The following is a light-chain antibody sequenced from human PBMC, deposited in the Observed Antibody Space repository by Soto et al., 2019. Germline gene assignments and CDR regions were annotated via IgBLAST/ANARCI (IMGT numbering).Light chain of an antibody. V-gene: IGKV3-11*01. CDR3: QQRADWPIT. J-gene: IGKJ5*01. CDR2: DAS. CDR1: HDITIY. Sequence: EILLTQSPAPLSLSQGERATLSCRASHDITIYLAWYQQKPGQAPRLLIYDASNRATGIPARFSGSGSGTDFTLTISSLEPDDFAVYYCQQRADWPITFGQGTRLEIK.